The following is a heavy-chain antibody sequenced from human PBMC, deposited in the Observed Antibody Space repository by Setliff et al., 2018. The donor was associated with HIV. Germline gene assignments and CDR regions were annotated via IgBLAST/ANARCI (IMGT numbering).Heavy chain of an antibody. Sequence: GGSLRLSCAAAGFTFSNAWMTWVRQAPGKGPEWVARIRNKKNGGTTYYAAPVEGRFHISRDDSKNTLSLQMNSLKTEDTAIYYCTTDLGSGRFSWNNNWGQGTLVTVSS. V-gene: IGHV3-15*01. D-gene: IGHD1-26*01. CDR2: IRNKKNGGTT. CDR1: GFTFSNAW. CDR3: TTDLGSGRFSWNNN. J-gene: IGHJ4*02.